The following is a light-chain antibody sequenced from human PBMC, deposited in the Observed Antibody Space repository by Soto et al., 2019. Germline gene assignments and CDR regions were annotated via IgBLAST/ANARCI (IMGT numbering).Light chain of an antibody. CDR3: QQYGNSPLT. CDR1: QSVSDRY. CDR2: AAS. J-gene: IGKJ4*01. Sequence: EIVLTQSPGTLSLSPGERATLSCRASQSVSDRYLAWYQQKPGQAPRLLIYAASSRATGIPDRFSGSGSGTGFTLTISRLEPEDFGMYYCQQYGNSPLTLGGGTKVEIK. V-gene: IGKV3-20*01.